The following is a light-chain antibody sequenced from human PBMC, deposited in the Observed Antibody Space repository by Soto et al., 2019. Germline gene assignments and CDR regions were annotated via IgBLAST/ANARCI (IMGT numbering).Light chain of an antibody. CDR2: GAS. CDR1: QSVTNSF. J-gene: IGKJ1*01. V-gene: IGKV3-20*01. CDR3: QQYGTSPRT. Sequence: VLTQSPGILSLSPGERATLSCRASQSVTNSFLAWYQQKPGQAPRLLIYGASSRATGIPDRFSGSGSGTDFTLSINRLEPEDFGVYYCQQYGTSPRTFGRVTKLEIK.